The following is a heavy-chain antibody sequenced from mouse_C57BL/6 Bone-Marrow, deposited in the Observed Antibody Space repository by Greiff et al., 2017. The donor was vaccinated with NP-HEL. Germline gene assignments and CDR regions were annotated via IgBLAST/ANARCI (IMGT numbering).Heavy chain of an antibody. D-gene: IGHD1-1*01. Sequence: QVQLKEPGTELVKPGASVKLSCKASGYTFTSYWMHWVKQRPGQGLEWIGNINPSNGGTNYNEKFKSKATLTVDKSSSTAYMQLSSLTSEDSAVYYCARPFITTVVANFDYWGQGTTLTVSS. CDR3: ARPFITTVVANFDY. V-gene: IGHV1-53*01. CDR1: GYTFTSYW. CDR2: INPSNGGT. J-gene: IGHJ2*01.